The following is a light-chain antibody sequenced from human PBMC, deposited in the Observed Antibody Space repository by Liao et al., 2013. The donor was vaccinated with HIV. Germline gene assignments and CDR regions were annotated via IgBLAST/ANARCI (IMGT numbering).Light chain of an antibody. V-gene: IGLV3-21*04. CDR1: NIGSKS. Sequence: SYVLTQPPSVSVAPGKTARITCGGNNIGSKSVHWYQQKPGQAPVLVIYQDSKRPSGIPERFSGSNSGNTATLTISRVEAGDEADYYCQVWDSSSDLYVFGPGTRVTVL. J-gene: IGLJ1*01. CDR3: QVWDSSSDLYV. CDR2: QDS.